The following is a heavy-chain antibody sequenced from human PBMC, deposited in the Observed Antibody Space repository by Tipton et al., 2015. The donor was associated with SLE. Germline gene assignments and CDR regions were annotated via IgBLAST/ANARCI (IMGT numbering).Heavy chain of an antibody. CDR3: ASPSGRFESGGKAFDI. J-gene: IGHJ3*02. CDR1: GGSISSSSYY. D-gene: IGHD1-26*01. V-gene: IGHV4-39*01. Sequence: TLPLTCTVSGGSISSSSYYWGWIRQPPGKGLEWIGSIYYSGSTYYNPSLKSRVTISVDTSKNQFSLKLSSVTAADTAVYYCASPSGRFESGGKAFDIWGQGTMVTVSS. CDR2: IYYSGST.